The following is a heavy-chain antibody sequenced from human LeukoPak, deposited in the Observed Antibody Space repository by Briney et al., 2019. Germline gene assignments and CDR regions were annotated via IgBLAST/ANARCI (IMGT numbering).Heavy chain of an antibody. CDR1: GYTFTAYY. J-gene: IGHJ4*02. V-gene: IGHV1-2*02. CDR2: INPNSGGT. CDR3: ARLSGDYDYYFDY. D-gene: IGHD4-17*01. Sequence: ASVKVSCKASGYTFTAYYMHWVRQAPGQGLEWMGWINPNSGGTNYAQKFQGRVTMTRDTSISTAYMELSRLRSDDTAVYYCARLSGDYDYYFDYWGQGTLVTVSS.